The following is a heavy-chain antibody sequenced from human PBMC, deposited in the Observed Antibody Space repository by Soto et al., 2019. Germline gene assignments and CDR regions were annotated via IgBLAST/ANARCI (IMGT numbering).Heavy chain of an antibody. CDR2: ISYDGSNK. J-gene: IGHJ4*02. CDR1: GFTFSSYG. V-gene: IGHV3-30*03. D-gene: IGHD4-17*01. Sequence: PGGSLRLSCAASGFTFSSYGMHWVRQAPGKGLEWVAVISYDGSNKYYADSVKGRFTISRDNSKNTLYPQMNSLRAEDTAVYYCAGYGGNSVFDYWGQGTLVTVSS. CDR3: AGYGGNSVFDY.